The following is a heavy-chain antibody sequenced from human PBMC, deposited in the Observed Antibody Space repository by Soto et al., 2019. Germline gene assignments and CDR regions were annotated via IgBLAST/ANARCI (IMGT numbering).Heavy chain of an antibody. CDR2: IYYSGST. V-gene: IGHV4-59*01. J-gene: IGHJ4*02. CDR3: ARGYYYDSSGYHYFDY. Sequence: SETLSLTGTVSVGSISSYYWSWIRQPPGKGLEWIGYIYYSGSTNYNPSLKSRVTISVDTSKNQFSLKLSSVTAADTAVYYCARGYYYDSSGYHYFDYWGQGTLVTVSS. D-gene: IGHD3-22*01. CDR1: VGSISSYY.